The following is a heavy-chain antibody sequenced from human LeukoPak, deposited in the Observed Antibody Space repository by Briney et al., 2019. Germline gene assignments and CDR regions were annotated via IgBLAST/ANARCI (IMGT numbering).Heavy chain of an antibody. J-gene: IGHJ5*02. CDR1: GHSIINSYY. CDR3: ARDQGYSGYDEANWFDP. V-gene: IGHV4-38-2*02. Sequence: TSETLSLTCTVSGHSIINSYYWGWIRQPPGKGLEWIGSVYHTGSTYYNLSLKSRVTISVDTSKTQFSLKLSSVTAADTAVYYCARDQGYSGYDEANWFDPWGQGTLVTVSS. D-gene: IGHD5-12*01. CDR2: VYHTGST.